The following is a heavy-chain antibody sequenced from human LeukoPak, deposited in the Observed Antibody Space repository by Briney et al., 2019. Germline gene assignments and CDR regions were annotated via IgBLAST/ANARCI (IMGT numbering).Heavy chain of an antibody. D-gene: IGHD4/OR15-4a*01. CDR2: VSGFDGST. J-gene: IGHJ5*02. V-gene: IGHV3-23*01. CDR3: ARESGANFYTVDL. CDR1: GFTFSTYA. Sequence: GGSLRLSRAASGFTFSTYAMTWVRQAPGKGLEWVSVVSGFDGSTYYGDSVKGRFTISRDNSKNTLYLQMNSLRDDDTAVYYCARESGANFYTVDLWGQGTLVTVSS.